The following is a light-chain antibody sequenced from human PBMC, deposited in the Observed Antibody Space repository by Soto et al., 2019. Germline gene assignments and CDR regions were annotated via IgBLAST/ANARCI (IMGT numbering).Light chain of an antibody. CDR3: QKYYSTVT. CDR2: WAS. CDR1: QSVFYSSNNKSF. J-gene: IGKJ4*01. V-gene: IGKV4-1*01. Sequence: DIVMTQSPDSLAVSLGERATINCKSSQSVFYSSNNKSFLAWYQQRPGQPPKLLISWASTRESGVPDRFSGSGSGTDFTLSINSLQAEDVAVYYCQKYYSTVTFGGGTKVDSK.